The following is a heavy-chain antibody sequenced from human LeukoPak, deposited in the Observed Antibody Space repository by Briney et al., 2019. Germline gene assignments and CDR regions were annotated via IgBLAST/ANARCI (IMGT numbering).Heavy chain of an antibody. CDR3: ARGPRNDP. D-gene: IGHD1-14*01. CDR1: GYPFTTWE. V-gene: IGHV1-8*01. J-gene: IGHJ5*02. CDR2: VHPNSGNT. Sequence: ASVKVSCKTSGYPFTTWEINWVRQAAGQGREWMGWVHPNSGNTAYEQKFQGRVTMTRDTSISTAYMELSGLRSDDTAVYFCARGPRNDPWGQGTLVTVSS.